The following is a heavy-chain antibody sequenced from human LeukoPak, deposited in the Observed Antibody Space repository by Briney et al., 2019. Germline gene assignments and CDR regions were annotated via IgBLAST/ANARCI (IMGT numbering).Heavy chain of an antibody. V-gene: IGHV1-18*01. D-gene: IGHD3-10*01. Sequence: GASVKVSCKASGSTFTNHGFTWVRQAPGQGLQWMGWISGYNGNTKYAENLQGRVTVTTDTPTRTAYMELRSLRSDDTAVYYCARGGKSPSDSLGYWGQGTLVTVSS. J-gene: IGHJ4*02. CDR2: ISGYNGNT. CDR1: GSTFTNHG. CDR3: ARGGKSPSDSLGY.